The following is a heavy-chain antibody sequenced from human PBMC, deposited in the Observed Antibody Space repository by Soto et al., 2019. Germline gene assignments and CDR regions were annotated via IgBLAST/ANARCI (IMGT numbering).Heavy chain of an antibody. CDR1: ELTIGCHC. D-gene: IGHD3-9*01. V-gene: IGHV3-7*01. Sequence: GRSLRHSYTAFELTIGCHCMSWTRQAPRKGLEWVANIKQDGSEKYYVDSVKGRFTISRDNAKNSLYLQMNSLRAEDTAVYYCARDLYYDILTDSWTTSGYFFDFRGQGTLVTVS. J-gene: IGHJ4*02. CDR3: ARDLYYDILTDSWTTSGYFFDF. CDR2: IKQDGSEK.